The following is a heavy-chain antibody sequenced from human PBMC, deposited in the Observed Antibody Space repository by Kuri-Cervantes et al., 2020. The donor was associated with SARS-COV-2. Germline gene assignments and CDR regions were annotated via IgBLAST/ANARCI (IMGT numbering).Heavy chain of an antibody. CDR2: ISAYNGNT. V-gene: IGHV1-18*01. CDR3: ARGLDRGRVSY. D-gene: IGHD1-26*01. CDR1: GCTFNSYG. Sequence: SVTVSYKASGCTFNSYGISWVRQAPGQRLEWMGWISAYNGNTNYAQKVQGRVTMTTDTSTSTAYMALRSLRSDDTAVYYCARGLDRGRVSYWGQGTLVTVSS. J-gene: IGHJ4*02.